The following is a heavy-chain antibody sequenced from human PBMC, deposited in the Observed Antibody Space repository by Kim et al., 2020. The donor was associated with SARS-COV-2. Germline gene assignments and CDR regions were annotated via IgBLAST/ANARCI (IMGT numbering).Heavy chain of an antibody. CDR1: GFDFNIHV. V-gene: IGHV3-9*01. D-gene: IGHD1-26*01. Sequence: GGSLRLSCAASGFDFNIHVMNWVRQAPGKGLEWVSGISYNSGTIAYADAVKGRFSISRDNTKKSLYLQMNSLRVEDTALYYCVKSKGMKWTTQVGAFDLWGQGTMVSVSS. CDR3: VKSKGMKWTTQVGAFDL. CDR2: ISYNSGTI. J-gene: IGHJ3*01.